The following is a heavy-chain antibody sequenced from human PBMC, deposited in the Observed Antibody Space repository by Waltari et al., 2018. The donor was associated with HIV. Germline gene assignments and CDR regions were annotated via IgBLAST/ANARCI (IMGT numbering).Heavy chain of an antibody. V-gene: IGHV4-34*12. J-gene: IGHJ5*01. D-gene: IGHD3-3*01. CDR2: IFDSATF. Sequence: QVQLQQWGGGLLKPSETLSLTCAVYGGSFSGHHWSWIRQAPGKGLEWIGEIFDSATFHYNSALKSRVTMSVDMSKRKCSRRMKSVSAADTAVYYWARADGGYYVNDWFDSWGQGTQVTVSS. CDR1: GGSFSGHH. CDR3: ARADGGYYVNDWFDS.